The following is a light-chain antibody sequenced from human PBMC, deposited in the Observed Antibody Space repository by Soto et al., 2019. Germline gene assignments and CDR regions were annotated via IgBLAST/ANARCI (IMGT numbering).Light chain of an antibody. CDR2: DAS. CDR1: QTISSY. CDR3: QHRMNWPLT. Sequence: EIVLTQSPATLSLSPGERATLSCRASQTISSYLLWYQQKPGQAPRLLIYDASNRATGIPARFSGSGSETDFTLTISSLEPEDFAVYYCQHRMNWPLTGGQGTRLEIK. J-gene: IGKJ5*01. V-gene: IGKV3-11*01.